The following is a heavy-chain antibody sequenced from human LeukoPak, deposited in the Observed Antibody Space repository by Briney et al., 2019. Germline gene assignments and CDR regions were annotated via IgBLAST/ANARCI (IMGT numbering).Heavy chain of an antibody. D-gene: IGHD1-1*01. V-gene: IGHV4-59*01. CDR1: GGSISSYY. Sequence: PSETLSLTCTVSGGSISSYYWSWIRQPPGKGLEGIGYIYYSGSTNYNPSLKSRVTISVDTSKNQFSLKLSSVTAADTAVYYCARTGNYYYYMDVWGKGTTVTVSS. J-gene: IGHJ6*03. CDR3: ARTGNYYYYMDV. CDR2: IYYSGST.